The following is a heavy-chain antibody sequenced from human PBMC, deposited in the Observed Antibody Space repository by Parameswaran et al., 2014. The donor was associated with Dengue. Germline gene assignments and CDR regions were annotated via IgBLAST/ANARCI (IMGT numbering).Heavy chain of an antibody. V-gene: IGHV1-18*01. CDR3: AREVRWREKVATGYIDY. D-gene: IGHD5-12*01. J-gene: IGHJ4*02. CDR2: ISAYNGNT. Sequence: WVRQAPGQGLEWMGWISAYNGNTNYAQKLQGRVTMTTDTSTSTAYMELRSLRSDDTAVYYCAREVRWREKVATGYIDYWGQGTLVTVSS.